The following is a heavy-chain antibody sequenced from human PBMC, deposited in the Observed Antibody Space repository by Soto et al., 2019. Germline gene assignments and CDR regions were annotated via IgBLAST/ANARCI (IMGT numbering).Heavy chain of an antibody. Sequence: ASVKVSCKASGFTFTSSAMQWVRQARGQRLEWIGWIVVGSGNTNYAQKFQERVTITRDMSTSTAYMELSSLRSEDTAVYYCAADYYGSGTHSDYYGTDVWGQGTTVTVSS. CDR3: AADYYGSGTHSDYYGTDV. CDR1: GFTFTSSA. CDR2: IVVGSGNT. D-gene: IGHD3-10*01. V-gene: IGHV1-58*02. J-gene: IGHJ6*02.